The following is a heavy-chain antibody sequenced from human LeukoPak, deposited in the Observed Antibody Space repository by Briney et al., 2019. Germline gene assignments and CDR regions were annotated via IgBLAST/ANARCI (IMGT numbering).Heavy chain of an antibody. Sequence: GRSLRLSCAASGFTFSSYAMHWVRQAPGKGLEWVAVISYDGSNKYYADSVKGRFTISRDNSKNTLYLQMNSLRAEDTAVYYWPRVPRAPGWAFDYWGQGTLFTVSS. D-gene: IGHD3-16*01. CDR1: GFTFSSYA. CDR3: PRVPRAPGWAFDY. V-gene: IGHV3-30*04. CDR2: ISYDGSNK. J-gene: IGHJ4*02.